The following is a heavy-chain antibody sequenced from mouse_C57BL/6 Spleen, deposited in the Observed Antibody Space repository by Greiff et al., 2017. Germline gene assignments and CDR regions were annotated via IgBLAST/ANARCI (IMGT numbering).Heavy chain of an antibody. V-gene: IGHV1-39*01. CDR1: GYSFTDYN. Sequence: EVQLVESGPELVKPGASVKISCKASGYSFTDYNMNWVKQSNGKSLEWIGVINPNDGTTSYNQKFKGKATLTVDQSSSTAYMQLNSLASEDSAVYSCARQESGGYCRGWGKSTTLTVSS. CDR3: ARQESGGYCRG. D-gene: IGHD2-3*01. J-gene: IGHJ2*01. CDR2: INPNDGTT.